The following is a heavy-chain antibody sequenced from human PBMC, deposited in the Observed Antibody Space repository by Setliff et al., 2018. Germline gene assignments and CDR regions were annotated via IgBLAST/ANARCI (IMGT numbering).Heavy chain of an antibody. CDR3: AKSPVRFGIVIVIPSYFDS. CDR1: GFTFRSNA. D-gene: IGHD3-16*02. V-gene: IGHV3-23*03. CDR2: IYTGEDTT. Sequence: QAGGSLRLSCAASGFTFRSNAKNWVRQAPAKGLEWVSVIYTGEDTTYYADSVKGRFTVSRDNAKNTLFLQMNDLRAEDTAIYYCAKSPVRFGIVIVIPSYFDSWGPGTLVTVSS. J-gene: IGHJ4*02.